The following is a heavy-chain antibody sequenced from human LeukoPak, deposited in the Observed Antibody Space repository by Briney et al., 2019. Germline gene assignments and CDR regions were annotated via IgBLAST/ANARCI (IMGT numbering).Heavy chain of an antibody. J-gene: IGHJ6*02. CDR1: GYTFTGYY. Sequence: GASVKVSCKASGYTFTGYYMHWVRQAPGQGLEWMGWINPNSGGTNYAQKFQGWVTMTRDTSISTAYMELSRLRSDDTAVYYCARGWWSTQDYYYGMDVWGQGTTVTVSS. V-gene: IGHV1-2*04. D-gene: IGHD2-15*01. CDR2: INPNSGGT. CDR3: ARGWWSTQDYYYGMDV.